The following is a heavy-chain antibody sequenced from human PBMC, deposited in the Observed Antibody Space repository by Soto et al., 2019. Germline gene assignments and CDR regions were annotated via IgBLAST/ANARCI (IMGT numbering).Heavy chain of an antibody. D-gene: IGHD2-15*01. CDR1: GLTFSSYG. Sequence: GGSLRLSCAASGLTFSSYGMHWVRQAPGKGLEWVAVIWYDGSNKYYADSVKGRFTISRDNSKNTLYLQMNSLRAEDTAVYYCARGGPTTETDIVVVVAANPWPYGMDVWGQGTTVTVSS. CDR3: ARGGPTTETDIVVVVAANPWPYGMDV. J-gene: IGHJ6*02. V-gene: IGHV3-33*01. CDR2: IWYDGSNK.